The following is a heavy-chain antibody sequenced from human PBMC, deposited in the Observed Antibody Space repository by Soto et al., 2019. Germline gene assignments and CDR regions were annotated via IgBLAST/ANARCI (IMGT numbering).Heavy chain of an antibody. V-gene: IGHV1-46*01. D-gene: IGHD3-3*01. CDR1: GYTFTSYY. Sequence: ASVKVSGKASGYTFTSYYMHWVRQAPGQGLEWMGIINPSGGSTSYAQKFQGRVTMTRDTSTSTVYRGLSSLRSEYTAVYYCARDSGAYYDFWSCYSNYFEYSVQGTLVTVSS. CDR3: ARDSGAYYDFWSCYSNYFEY. J-gene: IGHJ4*02. CDR2: INPSGGST.